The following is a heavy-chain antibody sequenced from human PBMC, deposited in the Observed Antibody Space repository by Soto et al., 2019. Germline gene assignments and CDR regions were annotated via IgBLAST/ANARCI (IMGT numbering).Heavy chain of an antibody. CDR3: ARRPLGRGIITYSCDS. CDR1: VGSINNSSFY. Sequence: QLQLQESGLGLVKPSETLFLTCTVSVGSINNSSFYWGWVRQPPGKRLEWIGSIYYSGSAYYNPPLPNPLTISVDTAKKQFPPNLIAVSVADTAVYFCARRPLGRGIITYSCDSWGQGILVNFSS. CDR2: IYYSGSA. D-gene: IGHD3-10*01. J-gene: IGHJ4*02. V-gene: IGHV4-39*01.